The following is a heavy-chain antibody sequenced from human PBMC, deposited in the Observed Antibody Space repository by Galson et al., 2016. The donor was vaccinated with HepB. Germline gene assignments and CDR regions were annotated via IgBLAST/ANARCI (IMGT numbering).Heavy chain of an antibody. J-gene: IGHJ4*02. CDR3: VRDERYYDSTGFPPDY. CDR2: ISGYNANT. D-gene: IGHD3-22*01. V-gene: IGHV1-18*01. Sequence: SVKVSCKASGYTFTSYGISWVRQAPGQGLEWMGWISGYNANTNYAQKFQGRVTLTTDTSTRTGYMELRSLRSDDTAVYYCVRDERYYDSTGFPPDYWGQGTLVTVSS. CDR1: GYTFTSYG.